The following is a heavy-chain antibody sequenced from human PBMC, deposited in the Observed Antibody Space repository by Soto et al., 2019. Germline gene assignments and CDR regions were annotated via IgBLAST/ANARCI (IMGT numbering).Heavy chain of an antibody. CDR3: ARVPYDTTGYYAF. CDR1: GFTFTTYY. Sequence: QVRLVQSGAEVKKPGASVSISCKTSGFTFTTYYIHWVRQAPGQGLEWMGVIDPSGGSTTYAQKFQGRITMTSDTSTSTVYMELSSLRSEDTAVYYCARVPYDTTGYYAFWGQGTLVTVSS. CDR2: IDPSGGST. J-gene: IGHJ4*02. D-gene: IGHD3-22*01. V-gene: IGHV1-46*01.